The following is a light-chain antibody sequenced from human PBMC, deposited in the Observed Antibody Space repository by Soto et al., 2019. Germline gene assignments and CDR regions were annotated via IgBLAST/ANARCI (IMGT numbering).Light chain of an antibody. CDR3: QQYNSWPPIP. CDR1: HSVRSS. CDR2: GAS. J-gene: IGKJ5*01. Sequence: EIVVKKSAATVSVSTGERATLSCRASHSVRSSLAWYQQKPGQAPRLLIYGASTRATGIPARFSGSGSGTEFTLTISSLQSEDFAIYYCQQYNSWPPIPFGQGTRLAI. V-gene: IGKV3-15*01.